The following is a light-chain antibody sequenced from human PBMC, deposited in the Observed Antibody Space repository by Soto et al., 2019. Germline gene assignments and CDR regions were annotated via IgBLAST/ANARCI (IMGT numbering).Light chain of an antibody. J-gene: IGKJ2*01. V-gene: IGKV3-15*01. CDR1: QSVSSD. Sequence: EIVMTQSPATLSVSPGERATLSCRASQSVSSDLAWYQQKPGRSPRLLIYGASTRATGVPARFSGSGSGTEFTLTISSLQSEDFAVDYCQQYNNWPPYTFGQGTKLEIK. CDR2: GAS. CDR3: QQYNNWPPYT.